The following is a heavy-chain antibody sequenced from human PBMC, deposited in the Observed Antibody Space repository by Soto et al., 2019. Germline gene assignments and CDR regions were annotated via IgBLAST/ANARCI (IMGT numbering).Heavy chain of an antibody. CDR2: IYYSGST. CDR1: GGSINISSFY. Sequence: SDTLSLTCTVSGGSINISSFYRGWKRKPPGKGLEWIGSIYYSGSTYYNPSLKSRVTISVDTSKNQFSLKLSSVTGSDTAVYYCARQVSNFYESRGYYVLGTWLDLRGQGTLVTLSS. CDR3: ARQVSNFYESRGYYVLGTWLDL. D-gene: IGHD3-22*01. J-gene: IGHJ5*02. V-gene: IGHV4-39*01.